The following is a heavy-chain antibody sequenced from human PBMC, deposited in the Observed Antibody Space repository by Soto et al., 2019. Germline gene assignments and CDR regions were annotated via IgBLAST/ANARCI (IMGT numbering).Heavy chain of an antibody. V-gene: IGHV1-2*04. CDR3: SSLRLCYYDLDV. CDR1: GYTFTGYY. Sequence: QVQLVQSGAEVKKPGASVKVSCKASGYTFTGYYMHWVRQAPGQGLEWMGWINPNSGGTNYAQKFQGWVTMTRDTSISTAYMALSRLSSADTTVYYCSSLRLCYYDLDVGWKGTAVTVTS. CDR2: INPNSGGT. J-gene: IGHJ6*03. D-gene: IGHD3-16*01.